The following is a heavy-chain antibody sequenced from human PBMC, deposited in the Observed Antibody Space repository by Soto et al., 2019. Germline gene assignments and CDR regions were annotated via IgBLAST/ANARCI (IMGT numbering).Heavy chain of an antibody. Sequence: EEQLVESGGGLVRPGGSLRLSCAVSGFSVSTNFMNWVRQAPGKEPQWVAVLYPGPGTYYADSVKGRFIISRDDSTNTLFLPPTNMRAEDTAVYYCARQCGGDCSNAFPLWGQGTMVTVSS. D-gene: IGHD2-21*01. CDR3: ARQCGGDCSNAFPL. CDR2: LYPGPGT. J-gene: IGHJ3*01. V-gene: IGHV3-66*04. CDR1: GFSVSTNF.